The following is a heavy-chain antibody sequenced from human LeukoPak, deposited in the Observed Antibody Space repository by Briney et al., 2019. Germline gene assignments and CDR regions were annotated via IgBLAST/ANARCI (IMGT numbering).Heavy chain of an antibody. CDR1: GFTFSSYA. CDR3: AKDLLGGGSSGY. V-gene: IGHV3-23*01. D-gene: IGHD3-16*01. Sequence: GGSLRLSCAASGFTFSSYALSWVRRAPGKGLEWVSAISGSGGSTYYADSVKGRFTISRDNSKNTLYLQMNSLRAEDTAIYYCAKDLLGGGSSGYWGQGTLVTVSS. CDR2: ISGSGGST. J-gene: IGHJ4*02.